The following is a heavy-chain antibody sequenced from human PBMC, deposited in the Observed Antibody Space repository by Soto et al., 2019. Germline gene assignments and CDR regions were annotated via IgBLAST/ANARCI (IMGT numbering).Heavy chain of an antibody. J-gene: IGHJ4*02. V-gene: IGHV1-18*01. Sequence: ASVKVSCKMSGYTFTDHGINWVRQAPGQGLEWMAWISTKSGNRNYAPKMQGRVTVSTDTSTSTAHMEVASLRPDDTAVYYCAVLTGYYIDFWGQGTLVTVSS. CDR3: AVLTGYYIDF. D-gene: IGHD3-9*01. CDR2: ISTKSGNR. CDR1: GYTFTDHG.